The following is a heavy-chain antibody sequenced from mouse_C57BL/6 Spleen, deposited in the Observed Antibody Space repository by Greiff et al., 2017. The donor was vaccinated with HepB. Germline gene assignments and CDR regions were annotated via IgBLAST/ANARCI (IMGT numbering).Heavy chain of an antibody. V-gene: IGHV1-59*01. CDR1: GYTFTSYW. CDR3: ARVTTVVATTDY. CDR2: IDPSDSYT. J-gene: IGHJ2*01. D-gene: IGHD1-1*01. Sequence: VQLQQPGAELVRPGTSVKLSCKASGYTFTSYWMHWVKQRPGQGLEWIGVIDPSDSYTNYNQKFKGKATLTVDTSSSTAYMQLSSLTSEDSAVYYCARVTTVVATTDYWGQGTTLTVSS.